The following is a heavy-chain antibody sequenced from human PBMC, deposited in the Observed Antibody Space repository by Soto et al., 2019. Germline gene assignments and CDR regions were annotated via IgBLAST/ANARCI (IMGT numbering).Heavy chain of an antibody. CDR3: ARDGVPDSTFCWFDP. D-gene: IGHD3-22*01. V-gene: IGHV3-33*01. J-gene: IGHJ5*02. CDR2: IWYDGSNK. Sequence: GGSLRLSCAASGFTFSSYGMHWVRQAPGKGLEWVAVIWYDGSNKYYADSVKGRFTISRDNSKNTLYLQMNSLRAEDTAVYYCARDGVPDSTFCWFDPWGQGTLVTVSS. CDR1: GFTFSSYG.